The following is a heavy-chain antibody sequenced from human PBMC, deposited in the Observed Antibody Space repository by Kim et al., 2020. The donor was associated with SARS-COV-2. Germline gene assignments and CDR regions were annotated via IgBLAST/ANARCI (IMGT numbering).Heavy chain of an antibody. CDR2: IYYSGST. CDR3: ASPMYYYDSSGYYYNWFDP. CDR1: GGSISSSSYY. V-gene: IGHV4-39*01. Sequence: SETLSLTCTVSGGSISSSSYYWGWIRQPPGKGLEWIGSIYYSGSTYYNPSLKSRVTISVDTSKNQFSLKLSSVTAADTAVYYCASPMYYYDSSGYYYNWFDPWGQGTLVTVSA. J-gene: IGHJ5*02. D-gene: IGHD3-22*01.